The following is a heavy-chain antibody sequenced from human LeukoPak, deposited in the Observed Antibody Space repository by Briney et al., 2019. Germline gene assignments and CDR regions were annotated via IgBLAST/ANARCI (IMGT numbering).Heavy chain of an antibody. V-gene: IGHV4-4*07. D-gene: IGHD4-17*01. J-gene: IGHJ2*01. CDR2: IYTSGST. CDR3: ARDRQMTTVTTPFPWYFDL. Sequence: SETLSLTCTVSGGSISSYYWSWIRQPAGKGLEWIGRIYTSGSTNYSPSLKSRVTVSVDTSKNQFSLKLSSVTAADTAVYYCARDRQMTTVTTPFPWYFDLWGRGTLVTVSS. CDR1: GGSISSYY.